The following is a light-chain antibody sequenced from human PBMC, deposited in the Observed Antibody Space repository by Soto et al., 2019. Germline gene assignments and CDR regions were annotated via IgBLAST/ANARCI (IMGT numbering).Light chain of an antibody. J-gene: IGLJ2*01. CDR2: LNN. CDR1: SPTIAANT. V-gene: IGLV1-44*01. CDR3: AAWYDNRKGPI. Sequence: QSVLPQSPSASGTPGQRVTISCSGSSPTIAANTVNWYQHVPGTAPKLLIYLNNQRPSGVPDRFSGSKSGTSASLAISALQYAEEAAYYCAAWYDNRKGPIFGGGTKLTVL.